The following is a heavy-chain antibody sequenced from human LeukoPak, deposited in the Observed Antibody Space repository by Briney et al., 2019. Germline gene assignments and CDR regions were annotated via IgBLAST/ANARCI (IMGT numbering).Heavy chain of an antibody. CDR1: GVTFSSYS. CDR3: ARGRDSSGYPSAYYYYYMDA. CDR2: ISSSSSYI. J-gene: IGHJ6*03. Sequence: GGSLRLSCAASGVTFSSYSMIWVRQAPGKGLEWVSSISSSSSYIDYADSVKGRFTISRDSAKNSLYLQMNSLRAEDTAVYYCARGRDSSGYPSAYYYYYMDAWGKGTTVTVSS. V-gene: IGHV3-21*01. D-gene: IGHD3-22*01.